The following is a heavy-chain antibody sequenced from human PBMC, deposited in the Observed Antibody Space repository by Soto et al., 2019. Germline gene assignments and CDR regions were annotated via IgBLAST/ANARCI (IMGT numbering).Heavy chain of an antibody. J-gene: IGHJ4*02. V-gene: IGHV1-3*01. CDR1: GYTFTSYA. CDR2: INAGNGNT. Sequence: ASVKVSCKASGYTFTSYAMHWVRQAPGQRLEWMGWINAGNGNTKYSQKFQGSVTITRDTSASTAYMELSSLRSEDTAVYYCARDLGSSGWYRLWGFDYWGQGTLVTVSS. CDR3: ARDLGSSGWYRLWGFDY. D-gene: IGHD6-19*01.